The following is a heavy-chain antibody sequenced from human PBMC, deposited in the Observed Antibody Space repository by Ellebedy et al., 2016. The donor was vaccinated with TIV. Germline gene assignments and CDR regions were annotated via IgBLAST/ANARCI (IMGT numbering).Heavy chain of an antibody. V-gene: IGHV3-9*01. CDR2: ISWNGVRV. CDR3: TRAYSSSWSGYFDS. CDR1: GYTFDDHG. Sequence: GGSLRLSXAASGYTFDDHGMQWVRQAPGKGLEWVSSISWNGVRVDYADSVKGRFTVSRDNAKNYLYLQMNSLRREDTALYYCTRAYSSSWSGYFDSWGQGTLVTVSS. J-gene: IGHJ4*02. D-gene: IGHD6-13*01.